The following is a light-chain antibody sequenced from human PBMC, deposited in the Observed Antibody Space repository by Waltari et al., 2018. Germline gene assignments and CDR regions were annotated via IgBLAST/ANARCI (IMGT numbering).Light chain of an antibody. CDR2: GAS. CDR1: QSIRTS. V-gene: IGKV3-15*01. Sequence: EIVMTQSPATLSVSPGERATLSCRASQSIRTSLAWYQQTPGQPPRLLIYGASTRATGIPARFSGSGSGTEFTLTISSLQSEDFAVYYWQQYDNWPPWTFGPGTRVEVK. J-gene: IGKJ1*01. CDR3: QQYDNWPPWT.